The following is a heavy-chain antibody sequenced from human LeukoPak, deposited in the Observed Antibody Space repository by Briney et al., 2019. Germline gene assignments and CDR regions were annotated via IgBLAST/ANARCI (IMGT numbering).Heavy chain of an antibody. CDR2: IYYSGST. V-gene: IGHV4-61*08. D-gene: IGHD6-19*01. CDR3: ATIPKGSSGWFSEDY. J-gene: IGHJ4*02. Sequence: SETLSLTCTVSGGSVTSSGYYWSWVRQPPGKGLEYIGYIYYSGSTNYNPSLKSRVTISVDTSKNQFSLKLRSVTAADTAVYYCATIPKGSSGWFSEDYWGQGTLVTVSS. CDR1: GGSVTSSGYY.